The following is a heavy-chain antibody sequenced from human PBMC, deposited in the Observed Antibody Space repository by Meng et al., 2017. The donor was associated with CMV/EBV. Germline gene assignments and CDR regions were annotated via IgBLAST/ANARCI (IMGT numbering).Heavy chain of an antibody. J-gene: IGHJ4*02. CDR1: GYTFTGYY. CDR2: INPNSGGT. Sequence: ASVKVSCKASGYTFTGYYMHWVRQAPGQGLEWMGWINPNSGGTNYAQKFQGRVTITADKSTSTAYMELSSLRSEDTAVYYCARGYCSSTSCSAPDYWGQGTLVNVSS. V-gene: IGHV1-2*02. CDR3: ARGYCSSTSCSAPDY. D-gene: IGHD2-2*01.